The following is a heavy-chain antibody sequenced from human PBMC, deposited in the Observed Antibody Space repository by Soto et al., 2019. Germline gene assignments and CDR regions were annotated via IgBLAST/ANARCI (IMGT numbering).Heavy chain of an antibody. CDR3: AKTITTYSGDSRGRGALGDY. V-gene: IGHV3-30*18. CDR1: GFTFSTYG. J-gene: IGHJ4*02. CDR2: ISSDGKSE. Sequence: QVQLVESGGGVVQPGRSLRLSCAASGFTFSTYGMHWVRQPPGKGLEWVAVISSDGKSEHYADPVKGRFSISRDNSKNTLSLQMNSLIVEDTAVYYCAKTITTYSGDSRGRGALGDYWGQGSLVTVSS. D-gene: IGHD3-22*01.